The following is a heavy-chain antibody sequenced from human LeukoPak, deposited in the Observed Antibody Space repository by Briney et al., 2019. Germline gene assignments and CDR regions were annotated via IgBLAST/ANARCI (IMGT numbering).Heavy chain of an antibody. CDR1: GYTFTGYY. CDR2: INPNSGGT. D-gene: IGHD6-19*01. J-gene: IGHJ5*02. V-gene: IGHV1-2*04. CDR3: ARDPVAVAGRVNWFDP. Sequence: ASVKVSCKASGYTFTGYYMHWVRQAPGQGLEWMGWINPNSGGTNYAQEFQGWVTMTRDTSISTAYMELRSLRSDDTAVYYCARDPVAVAGRVNWFDPWGQGTLVTVSS.